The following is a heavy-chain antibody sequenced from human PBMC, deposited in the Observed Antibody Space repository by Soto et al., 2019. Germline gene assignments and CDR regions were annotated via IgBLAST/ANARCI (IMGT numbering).Heavy chain of an antibody. V-gene: IGHV3-7*03. D-gene: IGHD6-19*01. CDR3: VRIRIVAGNDV. Sequence: EAQLVESGGGSVQPGGSLRLSCAASGFSLSNHWMTWVRQAPGKGLEWVANINQGGSETYHVDFVKGRFTISRDNAKNSVYLQMNSLRDEDTAVYYCVRIRIVAGNDVWGHGTTVTVSS. CDR1: GFSLSNHW. CDR2: INQGGSET. J-gene: IGHJ6*02.